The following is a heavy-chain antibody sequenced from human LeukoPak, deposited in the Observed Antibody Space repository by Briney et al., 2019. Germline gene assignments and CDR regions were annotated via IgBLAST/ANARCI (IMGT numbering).Heavy chain of an antibody. CDR1: GFTFSSYA. D-gene: IGHD3-10*01. CDR3: AKAITMVRGVIY. CDR2: ISGSGGST. V-gene: IGHV3-23*01. Sequence: GESLKISCAASGFTFSSYAMSWVRQAPGKGLEWVSAISGSGGSTYYADSVKGRFTISRDNSKSTLYLQMNSLRAEDTAVYYCAKAITMVRGVIYWGQGTLVTVSS. J-gene: IGHJ4*02.